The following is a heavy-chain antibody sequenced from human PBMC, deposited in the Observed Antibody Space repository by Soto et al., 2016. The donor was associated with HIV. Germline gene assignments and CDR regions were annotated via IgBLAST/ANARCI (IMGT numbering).Heavy chain of an antibody. D-gene: IGHD5-12*01. J-gene: IGHJ4*02. V-gene: IGHV3-53*02. CDR2: IYSGGST. CDR3: ARLSGYDGYFDY. Sequence: EVQLVETGGGLIQPGGSLRLSCVASGFTVSSNYMSWVRQAPGKGLEWVSVIYSGGSTYYADSVKGRFTISRDNSKNTLYLQMNSLRAEDTAVYYCARLSGYDGYFDYVGPGNPGHRLL. CDR1: GFTVSSNY.